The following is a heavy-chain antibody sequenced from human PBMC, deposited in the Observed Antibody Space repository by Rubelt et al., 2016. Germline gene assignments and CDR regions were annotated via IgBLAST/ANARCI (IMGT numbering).Heavy chain of an antibody. V-gene: IGHV3-30*04. Sequence: VRQAPGKGLEWVAVISYDGGTPYYADSVKGRLTISRDTAKNTLFLQMNSLRGEDTAVYFCPTGGFDYWGQGTLVTVSS. D-gene: IGHD3-16*01. J-gene: IGHJ4*02. CDR2: ISYDGGTP. CDR3: PTGGFDY.